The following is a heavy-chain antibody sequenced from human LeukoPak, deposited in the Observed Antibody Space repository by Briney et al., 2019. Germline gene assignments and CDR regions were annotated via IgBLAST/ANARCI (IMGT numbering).Heavy chain of an antibody. V-gene: IGHV3-23*01. J-gene: IGHJ4*02. CDR3: AKDGGLWVSAHWGDS. CDR2: ITTGDGNT. CDR1: GFTFSSYT. D-gene: IGHD7-27*01. Sequence: GGSLRLSCTASGFTFSSYTMTWVRQAPGKGPKWVSTITTGDGNTYYADSVKGRFTVSRDDSKNTLYLQMNSLRAEDTAVYYCAKDGGLWVSAHWGDSWGRGTLVTVSS.